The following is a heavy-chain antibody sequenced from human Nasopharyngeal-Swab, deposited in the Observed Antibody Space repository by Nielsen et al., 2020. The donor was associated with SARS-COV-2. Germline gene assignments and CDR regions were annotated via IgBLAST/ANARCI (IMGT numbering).Heavy chain of an antibody. CDR3: ARDWAHHYGSGALLLWWFDP. CDR2: ISYDGSNK. CDR1: GFTFSSYA. J-gene: IGHJ5*02. V-gene: IGHV3-30-3*01. D-gene: IGHD3-10*01. Sequence: GESLKISCAASGFTFSSYAMHWVRQAPGKGLEWVAVISYDGSNKYYADSVKGRFTISRDNSKNTLYLQMNSLRAEDTAVYYCARDWAHHYGSGALLLWWFDPWGQGTLVTVSS.